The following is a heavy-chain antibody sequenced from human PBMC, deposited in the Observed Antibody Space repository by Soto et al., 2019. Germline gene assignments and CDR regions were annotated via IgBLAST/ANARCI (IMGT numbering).Heavy chain of an antibody. D-gene: IGHD4-17*01. V-gene: IGHV4-34*01. CDR3: ARDVDFGEEDV. CDR1: GGSFSGYY. CDR2: INHSGST. J-gene: IGHJ6*02. Sequence: SETLPHTCAVYGGSFSGYYWIWIRQPPGKGLEWIGEINHSGSTNYNPSLKSRVTISVDTSKNQFSLKLSSVTAADTAVYYCARDVDFGEEDVWGQGTTVTVSS.